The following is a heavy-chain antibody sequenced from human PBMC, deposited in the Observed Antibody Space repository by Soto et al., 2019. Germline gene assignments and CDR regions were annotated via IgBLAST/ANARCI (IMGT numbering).Heavy chain of an antibody. CDR3: ARGLDYGGNSRFDY. D-gene: IGHD4-17*01. CDR1: GGSISSGGYY. V-gene: IGHV4-31*03. Sequence: SETLSLTCTVSGGSISSGGYYWSWFRQHPGKGLEWIGYIYYSGSTYYNPSLKSRVTISVDTSKNQFSLKLSSVTAADTAVYYCARGLDYGGNSRFDYWGQGTLVTVSS. J-gene: IGHJ4*02. CDR2: IYYSGST.